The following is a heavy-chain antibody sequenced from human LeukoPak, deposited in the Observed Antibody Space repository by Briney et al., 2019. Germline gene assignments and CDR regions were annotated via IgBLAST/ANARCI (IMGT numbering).Heavy chain of an antibody. CDR1: GFTFSSYA. Sequence: GGSLRLSCAASGFTFSSYAMSWVRQAPGRGLEWVSAISGSGGSTYYADSVKGRFTISRDNSKNTLYLQMNSLRAEDTAVYFCAKEGTMVRGVPVGPDYWGQGPLVTVSS. D-gene: IGHD3-10*01. CDR3: AKEGTMVRGVPVGPDY. V-gene: IGHV3-23*01. CDR2: ISGSGGST. J-gene: IGHJ4*02.